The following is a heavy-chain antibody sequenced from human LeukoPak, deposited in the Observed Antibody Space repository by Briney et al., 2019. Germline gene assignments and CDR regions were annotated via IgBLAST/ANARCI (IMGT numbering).Heavy chain of an antibody. D-gene: IGHD2-8*02. V-gene: IGHV4-4*07. Sequence: SETLSLTCTVSDGSISSYHWSWIRQPAGKGLDWIGRIHTSGTTNYNPSLKSRVTMSVDASKNQFSLKVSSVTAADTAVYYCARGRDTVGYGIFDYWGQGTLLTVSS. CDR1: DGSISSYH. CDR2: IHTSGTT. CDR3: ARGRDTVGYGIFDY. J-gene: IGHJ4*02.